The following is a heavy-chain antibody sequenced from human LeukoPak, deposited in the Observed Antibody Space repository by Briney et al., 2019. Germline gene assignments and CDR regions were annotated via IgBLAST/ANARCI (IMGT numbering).Heavy chain of an antibody. V-gene: IGHV3-33*01. CDR2: IWYDGSNK. D-gene: IGHD3-22*01. CDR3: ARSMGPGHYYVADY. Sequence: GGSLRLSCAASGFTFSSYGMHWVRQAPGKGLEWVAVIWYDGSNKYYADSVKGRFTISRDNSKNTLYLQMNSLRAEDTAVYYCARSMGPGHYYVADYWGQGTLVTVSS. J-gene: IGHJ4*02. CDR1: GFTFSSYG.